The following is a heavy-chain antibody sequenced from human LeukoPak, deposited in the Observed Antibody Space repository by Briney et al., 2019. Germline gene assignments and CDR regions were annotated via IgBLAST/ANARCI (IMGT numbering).Heavy chain of an antibody. J-gene: IGHJ4*02. D-gene: IGHD6-6*01. CDR1: GFSLSGYA. Sequence: GGSLRLSCAASGFSLSGYAMDWVRRAPGKGLEWVSAISGSGGDTYYADSVKGRFTISRDDSKNTLYLQMNSLRAEDTAVYYCAKEIIAARLTVHFDYWGQGTQVTVSS. CDR2: ISGSGGDT. V-gene: IGHV3-23*01. CDR3: AKEIIAARLTVHFDY.